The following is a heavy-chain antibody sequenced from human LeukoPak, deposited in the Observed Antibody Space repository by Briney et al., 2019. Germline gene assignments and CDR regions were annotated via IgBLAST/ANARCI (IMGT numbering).Heavy chain of an antibody. J-gene: IGHJ4*02. D-gene: IGHD6-6*01. CDR2: IYWDDDK. Sequence: SGPTLVKPTQTLTLTCTFSGFSLSTSGVGVGWIRQPPGKALEWLALIYWDDDKRYSPSLKSRLTITKDTSKNQVVLTMTNMDPVDTATYYCAHMGTSIRTRYYFDYWGQGTLVTVSS. CDR1: GFSLSTSGVG. CDR3: AHMGTSIRTRYYFDY. V-gene: IGHV2-5*02.